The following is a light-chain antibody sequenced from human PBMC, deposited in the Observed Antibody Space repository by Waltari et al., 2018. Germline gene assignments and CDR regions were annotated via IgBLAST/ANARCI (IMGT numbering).Light chain of an antibody. CDR2: EGS. J-gene: IGKJ1*01. CDR1: QSLLHRNGKTF. Sequence: EIIMSQTPLSLAVTPGQPATISCKSSQSLLHRNGKTFLFWYLQKSGQSPQLLISEGSRRFSGVPDRFSGSGSGTDFALRISRVEADDVGVYYCMQGTQLPWTFGQGTKVEIK. V-gene: IGKV2-29*02. CDR3: MQGTQLPWT.